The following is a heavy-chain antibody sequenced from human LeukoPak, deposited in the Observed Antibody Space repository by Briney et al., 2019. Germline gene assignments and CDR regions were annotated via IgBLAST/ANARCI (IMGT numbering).Heavy chain of an antibody. Sequence: ASVKVSCKASGGTFSSYAISWVRQAPGQGLEWMGWMNPNSGNTGYAQKFQGRVTMTRNTSISTAYMELSSLRSEDTAVYYCARAMSSKRGNPALEIWGQGTLVTVSS. V-gene: IGHV1-8*02. CDR3: ARAMSSKRGNPALEI. D-gene: IGHD2-2*01. J-gene: IGHJ4*02. CDR1: GGTFSSYA. CDR2: MNPNSGNT.